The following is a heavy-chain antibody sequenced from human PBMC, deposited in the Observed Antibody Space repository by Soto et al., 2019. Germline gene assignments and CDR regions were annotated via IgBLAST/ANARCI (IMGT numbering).Heavy chain of an antibody. Sequence: GGSLRLSCAASGFTFSSYAMSWVRQAPGKGLEWVSAISGSGGSTYYADSVKGRFTISRDNSKNTLYLQMNSLRAEDTAVYYCAKVFPVIVVLGVFDRPLANYSYGMDFWGKGTTVTVSS. CDR1: GFTFSSYA. CDR3: AKVFPVIVVLGVFDRPLANYSYGMDF. D-gene: IGHD3-16*01. V-gene: IGHV3-23*01. CDR2: ISGSGGST. J-gene: IGHJ6*04.